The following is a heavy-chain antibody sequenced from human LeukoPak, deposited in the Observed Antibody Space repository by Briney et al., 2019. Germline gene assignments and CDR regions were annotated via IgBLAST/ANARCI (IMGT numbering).Heavy chain of an antibody. J-gene: IGHJ4*02. Sequence: GGSLRLSCAASGFTFSSYAMHWVRQAPGKGLEWVAVISYDGSNKYYADSVKGRFTISRDNSKNTLSLQMNSLRADDTAIYYCAKSCNSGNCYYNYWGQGTLVTVSS. V-gene: IGHV3-30-3*02. CDR2: ISYDGSNK. CDR1: GFTFSSYA. D-gene: IGHD2/OR15-2a*01. CDR3: AKSCNSGNCYYNY.